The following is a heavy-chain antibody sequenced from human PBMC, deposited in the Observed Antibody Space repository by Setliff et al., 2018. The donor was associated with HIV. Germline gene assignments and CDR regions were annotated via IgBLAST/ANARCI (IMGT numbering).Heavy chain of an antibody. Sequence: ASVKVSCKASGYTFTGYYMHWVRQAPGQGLEWMGWINPNSGDTNYAQKFQGWVTMTRDTSISTAYMELSRLRSDDTAVYYCAGVSRGGWQQLARWDYYYMDVWGKGTTVTVS. CDR1: GYTFTGYY. V-gene: IGHV1-2*04. CDR3: AGVSRGGWQQLARWDYYYMDV. D-gene: IGHD6-13*01. CDR2: INPNSGDT. J-gene: IGHJ6*03.